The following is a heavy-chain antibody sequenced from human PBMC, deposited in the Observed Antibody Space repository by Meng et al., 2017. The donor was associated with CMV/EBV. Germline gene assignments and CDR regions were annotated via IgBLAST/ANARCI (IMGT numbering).Heavy chain of an antibody. CDR1: GGTFSSYA. CDR2: IIPIFGTA. D-gene: IGHD3-3*01. CDR3: ARDCRVTIFGSYYYGMDV. V-gene: IGHV1-69*05. J-gene: IGHJ6*02. Sequence: SVKVSCKASGGTFSSYAISWVRQAPGQGLEWMGGIIPIFGTANYAQKFQGRVTITTDESTSTAYMELSSLRSEDTAVYYCARDCRVTIFGSYYYGMDVWGQGTTVTVSS.